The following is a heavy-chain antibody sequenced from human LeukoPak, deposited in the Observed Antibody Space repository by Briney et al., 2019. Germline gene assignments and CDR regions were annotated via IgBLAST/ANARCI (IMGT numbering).Heavy chain of an antibody. Sequence: GGSLRLSCAASGFTFSSYAMSWVRQAPGKGLEWVSAISGSGGSTYCADSVKGRFTISRDNAKNSLYLQMNSLRAEDTAVYYCARETLEMATIDYWGQGTLVTVSS. D-gene: IGHD5-24*01. CDR1: GFTFSSYA. CDR2: ISGSGGST. V-gene: IGHV3-23*01. J-gene: IGHJ4*02. CDR3: ARETLEMATIDY.